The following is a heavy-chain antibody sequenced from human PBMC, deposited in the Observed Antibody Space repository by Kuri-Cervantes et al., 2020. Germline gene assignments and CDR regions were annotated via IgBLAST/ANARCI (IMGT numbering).Heavy chain of an antibody. CDR2: ISGSGGSS. CDR1: GFTFSNYA. V-gene: IGHV3-23*01. CDR3: ARAHWGGDCIDY. J-gene: IGHJ4*02. D-gene: IGHD2-21*02. Sequence: GESLKISCAASGFTFSNYAMSWVRQAPGKGLEWVSSISGSGGSSYHAVSVKGRCTISRDNSKNTLYLQMNSLRAEYTAVYYCARAHWGGDCIDYWGQGTLVTVSS.